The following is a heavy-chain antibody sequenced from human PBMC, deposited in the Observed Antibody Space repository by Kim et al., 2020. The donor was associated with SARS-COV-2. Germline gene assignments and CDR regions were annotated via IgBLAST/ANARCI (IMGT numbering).Heavy chain of an antibody. V-gene: IGHV4-34*01. Sequence: SNPAPKRRVTLSVDTTKNQFSLTLSSVTAADTAVYYCARRGYGGNSLLDPWGQGTLVTVSS. CDR3: ARRGYGGNSLLDP. D-gene: IGHD2-21*02. J-gene: IGHJ5*02.